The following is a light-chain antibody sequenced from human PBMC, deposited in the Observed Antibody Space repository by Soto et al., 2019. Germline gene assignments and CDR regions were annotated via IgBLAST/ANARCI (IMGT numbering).Light chain of an antibody. J-gene: IGKJ1*01. Sequence: EVVLTQSPGTLSLSPGGRATLSCRASQSVSSSFLAWYQQKPGQAPRLLIYGASSRATGIPDRFSGSGSGTDFTLTINRLEPEDFAVYYCQQYGSSLRTFGQGTKVEIK. V-gene: IGKV3-20*01. CDR3: QQYGSSLRT. CDR1: QSVSSSF. CDR2: GAS.